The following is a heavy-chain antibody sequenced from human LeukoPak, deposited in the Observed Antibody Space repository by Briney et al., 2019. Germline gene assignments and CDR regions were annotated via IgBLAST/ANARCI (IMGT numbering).Heavy chain of an antibody. V-gene: IGHV1-69*02. CDR2: IIPILGIA. J-gene: IGHJ6*02. D-gene: IGHD5-18*01. CDR1: GGTFSSYT. CDR3: ARLPAGDTAMVPYYYYGMDV. Sequence: ASVKVSCKASGGTFSSYTISWVRQAPGQGLEWMGRIIPILGIANYAQKFQGRVTITADKSTSTAYMELGSLRSEDTAVYYCARLPAGDTAMVPYYYYGMDVWGQGTTVTVSS.